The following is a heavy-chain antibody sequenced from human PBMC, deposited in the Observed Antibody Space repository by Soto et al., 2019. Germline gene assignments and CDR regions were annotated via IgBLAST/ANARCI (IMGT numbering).Heavy chain of an antibody. CDR3: ARRINTVSQPYYYYALDV. Sequence: GGSLRLSCAASGFTFSSHTMNWVRQAPGKGLEWISYITSTSSTKNYADSVKGRFTISRDNANNSLYLQMNSLRDEDTAVYYSARRINTVSQPYYYYALDVWGQGTTVTVSS. CDR1: GFTFSSHT. CDR2: ITSTSSTK. V-gene: IGHV3-48*02. D-gene: IGHD4-17*01. J-gene: IGHJ6*02.